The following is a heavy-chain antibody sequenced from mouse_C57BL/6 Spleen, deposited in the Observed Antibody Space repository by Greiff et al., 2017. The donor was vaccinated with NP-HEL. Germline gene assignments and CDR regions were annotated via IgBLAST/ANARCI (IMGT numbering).Heavy chain of an antibody. CDR2: IDPETGGT. CDR1: GYTFTDYD. D-gene: IGHD2-4*01. V-gene: IGHV1-15*01. J-gene: IGHJ2*01. Sequence: VQLQQSGAELVRPGASVTLSCKASGYTFTDYDMHWVKQTPVHGLEWIGAIDPETGGTAYNQKFKGKAILTADKSSSTAYMELRSLTSEDSAVYYCTRSTMITYVDYWGQGTTLTVSS. CDR3: TRSTMITYVDY.